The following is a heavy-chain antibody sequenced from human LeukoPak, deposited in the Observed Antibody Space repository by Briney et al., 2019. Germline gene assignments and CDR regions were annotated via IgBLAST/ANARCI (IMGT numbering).Heavy chain of an antibody. CDR2: ISWNSVTI. Sequence: GRSLRLSCVGSGFRFDDYGMHWVRQAPGKGLEWVAGISWNSVTIEYGDSVKGRFTISRENARNSLFLQMNSLTVEDTALYYCAKSGPDTTMLHGFDKWGQGTLVAASS. D-gene: IGHD5-18*01. CDR3: AKSGPDTTMLHGFDK. CDR1: GFRFDDYG. J-gene: IGHJ4*02. V-gene: IGHV3-9*01.